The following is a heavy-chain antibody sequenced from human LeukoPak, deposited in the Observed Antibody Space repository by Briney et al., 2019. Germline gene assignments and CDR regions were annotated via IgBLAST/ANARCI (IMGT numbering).Heavy chain of an antibody. CDR3: ARGANYYDSSGYYPFDY. CDR1: GGTFSSYA. Sequence: SVKVSCKASGGTFSSYAISWVRQAPGQGLEWMGGIIPIFGTANYAQEFQGRVTITADESTSTAYMELSSLGSEDTAVYYCARGANYYDSSGYYPFDYWGQGTLVTVSS. D-gene: IGHD3-22*01. V-gene: IGHV1-69*13. J-gene: IGHJ4*02. CDR2: IIPIFGTA.